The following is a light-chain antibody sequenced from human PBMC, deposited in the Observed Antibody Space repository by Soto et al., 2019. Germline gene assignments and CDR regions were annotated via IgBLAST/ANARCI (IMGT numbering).Light chain of an antibody. CDR1: QSVSSSY. J-gene: IGKJ1*01. CDR2: GVS. V-gene: IGKV3-20*01. Sequence: EIVLTQSPGTLSLSPGERATLSCRASQSVSSSYLAWYQQKPGQAPRLLIYGVSSRATGIPDRFSASGSGKDFTLTITRLEPEDFAVYYCQQYGSSRTFGQGTKVEIK. CDR3: QQYGSSRT.